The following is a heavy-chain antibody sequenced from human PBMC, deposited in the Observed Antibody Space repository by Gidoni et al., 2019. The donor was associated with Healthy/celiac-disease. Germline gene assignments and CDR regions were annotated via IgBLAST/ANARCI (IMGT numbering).Heavy chain of an antibody. D-gene: IGHD1-26*01. V-gene: IGHV3-11*05. CDR2: ISSSSSYT. J-gene: IGHJ4*02. CDR3: AREPDSGSYSDY. Sequence: QVQLVESGGGLVKPGGSLRLSCAASGFTFSDYYMSWIRQAPGKGLEWVSYISSSSSYTNYADSVKGRFTISRDNAKNSLYLQMNSLRAEDTAVYYCAREPDSGSYSDYWGQGTLVTVSS. CDR1: GFTFSDYY.